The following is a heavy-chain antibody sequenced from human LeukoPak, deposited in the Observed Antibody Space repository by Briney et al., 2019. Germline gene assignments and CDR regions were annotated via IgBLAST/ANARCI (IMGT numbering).Heavy chain of an antibody. J-gene: IGHJ4*02. V-gene: IGHV3-23*01. D-gene: IGHD4-17*01. CDR3: AQRRTTVITMDYFDY. CDR1: GFTFSNYA. Sequence: GGSLRLSCATSGFTFSNYAMSWVRQAPGKGLEWVSGISGGAGTPYYADSVKGRFTISRDNSKNTLYLQMSSLRAEDTAVYYCAQRRTTVITMDYFDYWGQGTLVTVSS. CDR2: ISGGAGTP.